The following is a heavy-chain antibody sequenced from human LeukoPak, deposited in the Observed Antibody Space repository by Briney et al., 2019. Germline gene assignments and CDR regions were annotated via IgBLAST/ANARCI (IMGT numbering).Heavy chain of an antibody. Sequence: IPSETLSLTCTVSGGSISSYYWSWIRQPAGEGLEWIGRIYTSGGTNYNPSLKSRVTMSVDTSKNQFSLKLSSVTAADTAVYYCASPLKGWGQGTLVTVSS. CDR2: IYTSGGT. V-gene: IGHV4-4*07. J-gene: IGHJ4*02. CDR1: GGSISSYY. CDR3: ASPLKG.